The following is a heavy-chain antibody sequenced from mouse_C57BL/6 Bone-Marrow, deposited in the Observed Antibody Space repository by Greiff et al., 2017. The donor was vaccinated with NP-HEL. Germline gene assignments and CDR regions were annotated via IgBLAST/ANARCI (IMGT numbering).Heavy chain of an antibody. V-gene: IGHV14-4*01. CDR2: IDPENGDT. CDR1: GFNIKDDY. J-gene: IGHJ4*01. CDR3: TTCNFYAMDY. D-gene: IGHD4-1*02. Sequence: EVKVVESGAELVRPGASVKLSCTASGFNIKDDYMHWVKQRPEQGLEWIGWIDPENGDTEYASKFQGKATITADTSSNTAYLQLSSLTSEDTAVYYCTTCNFYAMDYWGQGTSVTVSS.